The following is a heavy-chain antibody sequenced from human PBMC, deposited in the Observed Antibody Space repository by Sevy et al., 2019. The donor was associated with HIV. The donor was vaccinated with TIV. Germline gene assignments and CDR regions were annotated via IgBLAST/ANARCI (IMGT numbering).Heavy chain of an antibody. Sequence: ASVKVSCKASGGTFSSYAISWVRQAPGQGLEWMGGIIPIFGTANYAQKFQGRVTITADESTSTAYMELSSLRSEDTAVYYCARGQTSYSGSYLYAFDIWGQGTMVTVSS. D-gene: IGHD1-26*01. CDR3: ARGQTSYSGSYLYAFDI. V-gene: IGHV1-69*13. CDR1: GGTFSSYA. J-gene: IGHJ3*02. CDR2: IIPIFGTA.